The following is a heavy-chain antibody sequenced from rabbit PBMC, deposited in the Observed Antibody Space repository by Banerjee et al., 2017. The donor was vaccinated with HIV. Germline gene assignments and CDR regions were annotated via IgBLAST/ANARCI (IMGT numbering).Heavy chain of an antibody. CDR3: ARGDAANSGSNL. Sequence: QSLEESGGDLVKPGASLTLTCTASGFSFSTNYYMCWVRQAPGKGLEWIACIYAGSSGSTYYASWAKGRFTISKTSSTTVTLQMTSLTAADTATYFCARGDAANSGSNLWGPGTLVTVS. D-gene: IGHD3-1*01. J-gene: IGHJ4*01. CDR2: IYAGSSGST. CDR1: GFSFSTNYY. V-gene: IGHV1S40*01.